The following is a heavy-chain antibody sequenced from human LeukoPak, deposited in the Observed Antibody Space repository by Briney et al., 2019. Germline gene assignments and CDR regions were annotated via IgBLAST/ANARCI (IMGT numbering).Heavy chain of an antibody. CDR3: ARDDFGVVMKFDY. CDR2: ISGSGGST. Sequence: GGSLRLSCAASGFTFSSYAMSWVRQAPGKGLEWVSAISGSGGSTYYADSVKGRFTISRDNSKNTLYLQMNSLRAEDTAVYYCARDDFGVVMKFDYWGQGTLVTVSS. CDR1: GFTFSSYA. J-gene: IGHJ4*02. V-gene: IGHV3-23*01. D-gene: IGHD3-3*01.